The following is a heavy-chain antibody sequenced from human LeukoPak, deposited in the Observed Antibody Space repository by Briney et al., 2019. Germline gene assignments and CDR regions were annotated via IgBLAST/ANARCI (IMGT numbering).Heavy chain of an antibody. Sequence: SETLSLTCVVPGYSISSGYYWGWIRQPPGKGLEWIAIIYHSGSTYYRPSLKSRLTISVDTSKNQFSLKLSSVTAADTAIYYCATDLGYGVHDYWGQGTLVTVSS. V-gene: IGHV4-38-2*02. CDR1: GYSISSGYY. CDR3: ATDLGYGVHDY. J-gene: IGHJ4*02. CDR2: IYHSGST. D-gene: IGHD4/OR15-4a*01.